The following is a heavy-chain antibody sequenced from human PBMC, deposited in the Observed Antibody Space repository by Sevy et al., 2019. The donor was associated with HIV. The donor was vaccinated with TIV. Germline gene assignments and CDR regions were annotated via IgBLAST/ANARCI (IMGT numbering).Heavy chain of an antibody. Sequence: ASVKVSCKASGYTFTSYYMHWVRQAPGQGLEWMGIINPSGGSTSYAQKFQGRVTMTRDTSTSTVYMELSSLRSEDTAVYYCARGYCSSTSCSDYYYYYYIDVWGKGTTVTVSS. J-gene: IGHJ6*03. D-gene: IGHD2-2*01. CDR3: ARGYCSSTSCSDYYYYYYIDV. CDR1: GYTFTSYY. V-gene: IGHV1-46*03. CDR2: INPSGGST.